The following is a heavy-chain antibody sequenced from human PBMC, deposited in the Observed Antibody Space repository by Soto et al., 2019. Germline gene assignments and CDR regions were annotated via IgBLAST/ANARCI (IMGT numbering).Heavy chain of an antibody. V-gene: IGHV3-33*01. CDR1: GFTFSSYG. CDR3: ARDSKDDSSGYYAGFDY. CDR2: IYYDGSNN. J-gene: IGHJ4*02. D-gene: IGHD3-22*01. Sequence: QVQLVESGGGVVQPGRSLRLSCAVSGFTFSSYGMNWVRQAPGKGLEWVAAIYYDGSNNYYADSVRGRLTISRDNFKNTLYLHMNSLRAEDTAVYYCARDSKDDSSGYYAGFDYWVQGTLVTVSS.